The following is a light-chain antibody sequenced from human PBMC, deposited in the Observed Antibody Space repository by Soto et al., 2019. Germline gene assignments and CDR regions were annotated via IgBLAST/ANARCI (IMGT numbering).Light chain of an antibody. CDR3: SSYVGSGTYVV. Sequence: QSVLTQPASVSGSPGQSITISCTGTGSDVGTYNLVSWYQQHPGNAPKLMIYEGNKRPSGVSNRFSGSKSGNTASLTISGLQAEDEGDYYCSSYVGSGTYVVFGGGTKLTVL. CDR1: GSDVGTYNL. J-gene: IGLJ2*01. V-gene: IGLV2-23*01. CDR2: EGN.